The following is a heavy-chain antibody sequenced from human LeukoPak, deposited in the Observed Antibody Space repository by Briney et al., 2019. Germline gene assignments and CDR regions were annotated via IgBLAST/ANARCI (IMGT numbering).Heavy chain of an antibody. CDR2: ISWNSGSI. V-gene: IGHV3-9*01. Sequence: PGRSLRLSCAASGFTFDDYAMHWVRQAPGKGLEWVSGISWNSGSIGYADSVKGRFTISRDNAKNSLYLQMNSLRAEDTALYYCAKDIGRYFEAPCDYWGQGTLVTVSS. CDR3: AKDIGRYFEAPCDY. J-gene: IGHJ4*02. CDR1: GFTFDDYA. D-gene: IGHD3-9*01.